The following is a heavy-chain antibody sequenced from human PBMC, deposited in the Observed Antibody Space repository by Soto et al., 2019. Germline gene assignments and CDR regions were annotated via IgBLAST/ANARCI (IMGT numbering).Heavy chain of an antibody. CDR1: GFTFSGYA. CDR3: ARDAIAARPGYYFDY. CDR2: ISYDGSNK. D-gene: IGHD6-6*01. J-gene: IGHJ4*02. V-gene: IGHV3-30-3*01. Sequence: GGSLRLSCAASGFTFSGYAMHWVRQAPGKGLEWVAVISYDGSNKYYADSVKGRFTIPRDNSKNTLYLQMNSLRAEDTAVYYCARDAIAARPGYYFDYWGQGTLVTVSS.